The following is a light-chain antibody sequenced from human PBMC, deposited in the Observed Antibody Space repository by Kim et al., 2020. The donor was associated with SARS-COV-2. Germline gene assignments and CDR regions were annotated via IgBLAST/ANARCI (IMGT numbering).Light chain of an antibody. CDR2: GAS. Sequence: PGERATLSCRASQSVSSSYLAWYQQKPGQAPRLLIYGASSRATGIPDRFSGSGSGTDFTLTISRLEPEDFAVYYCQQYGSSPPRTFGQGTKVEIK. V-gene: IGKV3-20*01. CDR1: QSVSSSY. J-gene: IGKJ1*01. CDR3: QQYGSSPPRT.